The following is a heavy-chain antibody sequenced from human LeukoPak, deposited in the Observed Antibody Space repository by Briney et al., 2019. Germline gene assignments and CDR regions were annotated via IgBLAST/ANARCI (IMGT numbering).Heavy chain of an antibody. D-gene: IGHD2-15*01. CDR1: GFTFSSYA. V-gene: IGHV3-23*01. CDR2: ISGSGGST. Sequence: GGSLRLSCAASGFTFSSYAMSWVRQAPGKGLEWVSAISGSGGSTYYADSVRSRFTISRDNSKNTLYLQMNSLRAEDTAVYYCAKDRSREYCSGGSCYSGFDYWGQGTLVTVSS. J-gene: IGHJ4*02. CDR3: AKDRSREYCSGGSCYSGFDY.